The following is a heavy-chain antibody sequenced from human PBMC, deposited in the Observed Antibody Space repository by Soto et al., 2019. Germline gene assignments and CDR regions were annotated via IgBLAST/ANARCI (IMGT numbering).Heavy chain of an antibody. CDR1: GYTFTSDG. J-gene: IGHJ4*02. CDR3: AKLYLGATGYFDY. CDR2: ISAYNGNT. D-gene: IGHD1-26*01. Sequence: AALKVSCKASGYTFTSDGISWVRQAPGQGLEGMGWISAYNGNTNYAEKLQGRVTMTTDTSTSTAYMELRSLRAEDTAVYYCAKLYLGATGYFDYWGQGTLVTVSS. V-gene: IGHV1-18*04.